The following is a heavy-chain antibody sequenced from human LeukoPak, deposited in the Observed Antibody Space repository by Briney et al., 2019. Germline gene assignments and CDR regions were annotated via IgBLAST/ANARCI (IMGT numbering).Heavy chain of an antibody. D-gene: IGHD2-2*01. V-gene: IGHV3-20*04. Sequence: PGGSLRLSCAASGFTFDDYGMSWVRQAPGKGLEWVSGINWNGGSTGYADSVKGRFTISRDNAKNSLYLQMNSLRAEDTALYYCARTMTRPLEGLRSTSCYYMDVWGKGTTVTVSS. CDR3: ARTMTRPLEGLRSTSCYYMDV. CDR1: GFTFDDYG. J-gene: IGHJ6*03. CDR2: INWNGGST.